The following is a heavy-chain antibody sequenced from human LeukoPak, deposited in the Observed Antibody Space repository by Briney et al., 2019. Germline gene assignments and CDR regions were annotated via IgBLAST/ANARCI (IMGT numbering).Heavy chain of an antibody. J-gene: IGHJ4*02. CDR1: GFTFSAYW. D-gene: IGHD6-19*01. CDR2: INTDGSSP. Sequence: GGSLRLSCAASGFTFSAYWMHWVRQAPGKGLVWVSRINTDGSSPTYAASVKGRFTISRDNSKNTLYLQMNSLRAEDTAVYYCAKVAREYSSGWYLFDYWGQGTLVTVSS. CDR3: AKVAREYSSGWYLFDY. V-gene: IGHV3-74*01.